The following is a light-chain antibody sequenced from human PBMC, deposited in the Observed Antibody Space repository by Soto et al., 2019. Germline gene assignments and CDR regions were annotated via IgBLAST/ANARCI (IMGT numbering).Light chain of an antibody. CDR1: SSDVGGYKY. J-gene: IGLJ1*01. CDR3: SSYTSAHTYV. V-gene: IGLV2-14*03. Sequence: QSALTQPASVSGSPGQSITISCTGTSSDVGGYKYVSWYQQHPGKAPKLMIYEVSNRPSGVSNRFSGSKSGNTASLTISGLQGEDEANYYCSSYTSAHTYVFGTGTKVTVL. CDR2: EVS.